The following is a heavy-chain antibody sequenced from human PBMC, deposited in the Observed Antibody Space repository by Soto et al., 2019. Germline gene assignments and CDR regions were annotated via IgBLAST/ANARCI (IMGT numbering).Heavy chain of an antibody. CDR2: ISKSAYI. D-gene: IGHD3-22*01. J-gene: IGHJ4*02. V-gene: IGHV3-21*01. CDR1: GFRFTSYA. Sequence: PXGSLRLSCAAAGFRFTSYAMNWVRRAPGRGLEWVSSISKSAYISYPDSLKGRFTISRDDAKNSLFLQMNSLRAEDTAVYYCVRGGYFDSRGLYNPFDYWGQGALVTVSS. CDR3: VRGGYFDSRGLYNPFDY.